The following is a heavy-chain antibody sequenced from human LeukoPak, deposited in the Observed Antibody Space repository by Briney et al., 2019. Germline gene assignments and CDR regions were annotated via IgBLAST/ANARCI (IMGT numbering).Heavy chain of an antibody. CDR3: ARDAEYYYDSSGYYPFDY. J-gene: IGHJ4*02. CDR1: GGSISSHY. CDR2: IYTSGST. D-gene: IGHD3-22*01. Sequence: SRTLSLTCTVSGGSISSHYWSWIRQPAGKGLEWIGRIYTSGSTNYNPPLQSRVTMSVDQSKNQFSLMLSYVPAADPAVYYCARDAEYYYDSSGYYPFDYWGEGTLVTVSS. V-gene: IGHV4-4*07.